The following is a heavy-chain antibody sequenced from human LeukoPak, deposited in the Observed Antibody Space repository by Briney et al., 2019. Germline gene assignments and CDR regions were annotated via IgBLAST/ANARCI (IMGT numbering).Heavy chain of an antibody. CDR2: IWYDGSNK. J-gene: IGHJ4*02. Sequence: GRSLRLSCAASGFTSSSYGMHWVRQAPGKGLEWVAVIWYDGSNKYYADSVKGRFTISRDNSKNTLYLQMNSLRAEDTAVYYCARDSTVEKGYFDYWGQGTLVTVSS. CDR3: ARDSTVEKGYFDY. V-gene: IGHV3-33*01. CDR1: GFTSSSYG. D-gene: IGHD4-23*01.